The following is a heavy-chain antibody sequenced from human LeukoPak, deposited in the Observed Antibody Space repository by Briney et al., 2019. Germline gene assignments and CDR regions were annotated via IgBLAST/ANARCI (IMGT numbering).Heavy chain of an antibody. J-gene: IGHJ3*02. CDR1: GGSFSGYY. D-gene: IGHD4-23*01. CDR3: ARAFPGGAFDI. Sequence: PSETLSLTCAVYGGSFSGYYWSWIRQPPGKGLEWIGEINHSGSTNYNSSLKSRVAISVDTSKNQFSLKLSSVTAADTAMYYCARAFPGGAFDIWGQGTMVTVSS. V-gene: IGHV4-34*01. CDR2: INHSGST.